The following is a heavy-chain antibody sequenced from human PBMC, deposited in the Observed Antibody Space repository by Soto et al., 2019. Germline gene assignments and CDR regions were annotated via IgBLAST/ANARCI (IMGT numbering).Heavy chain of an antibody. CDR1: GFTFSVYG. V-gene: IGHV3-30*02. D-gene: IGHD3-10*01. CDR3: AKVSMGNRRTPRNHFDY. CDR2: IWYDGSNK. J-gene: IGHJ4*01. Sequence: GGSLRLSCVASGFTFSVYGMHWVRQAPGKGLEWVAFIWYDGSNKYYADSVKGRFTMSRDNSKNTLYLQMNSLRAEDTAVYYCAKVSMGNRRTPRNHFDYWGQGILVTVSS.